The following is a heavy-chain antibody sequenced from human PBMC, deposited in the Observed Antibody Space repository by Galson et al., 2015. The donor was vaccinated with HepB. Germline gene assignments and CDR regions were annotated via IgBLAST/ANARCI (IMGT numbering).Heavy chain of an antibody. D-gene: IGHD3-22*01. CDR2: INTNTGNP. J-gene: IGHJ4*02. V-gene: IGHV7-4-1*02. CDR3: ARETSSGNMRVVVAFDY. CDR1: GYTFTNYT. Sequence: SVKVSCKASGYTFTNYTMNWVRQAPGQGLEWMGWINTNTGNPTYAQGFTGRFVFSLDTSVSTAYLQISSLKAEDTAVYYCARETSSGNMRVVVAFDYWGQGTLVTVSS.